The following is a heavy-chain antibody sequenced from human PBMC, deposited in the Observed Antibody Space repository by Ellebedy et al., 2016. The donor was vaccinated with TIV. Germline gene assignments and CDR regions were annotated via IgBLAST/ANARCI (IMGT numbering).Heavy chain of an antibody. CDR1: AGSVSSDGFF. CDR2: IHYNGNT. Sequence: MPSETLSLTCTVSAGSVSSDGFFWSWIRQPPGKGLEWIAFIHYNGNTNYNPSLKSRVTISVDTSKNQFSLKLNSVTAADTAMYYCASGGASSKYFDHWGQGTLVTVSS. CDR3: ASGGASSKYFDH. J-gene: IGHJ4*02. D-gene: IGHD3-16*01. V-gene: IGHV4-61*08.